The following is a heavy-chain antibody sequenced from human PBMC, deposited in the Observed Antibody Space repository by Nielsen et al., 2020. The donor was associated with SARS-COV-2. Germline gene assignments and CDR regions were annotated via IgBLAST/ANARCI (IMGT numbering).Heavy chain of an antibody. Sequence: SVKVSCKASGGTFSSYAISWVRQAPGQGLEWMGGIIPIFGTANYAQKFQGRVTITADESTSTACMELSSLRSEDTAVYYCARGEGWLAPDAFDIWGQGTMVTVSS. D-gene: IGHD6-19*01. CDR2: IIPIFGTA. CDR1: GGTFSSYA. CDR3: ARGEGWLAPDAFDI. V-gene: IGHV1-69*13. J-gene: IGHJ3*02.